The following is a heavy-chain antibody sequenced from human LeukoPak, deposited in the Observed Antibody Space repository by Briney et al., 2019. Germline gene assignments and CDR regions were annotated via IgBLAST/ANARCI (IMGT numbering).Heavy chain of an antibody. V-gene: IGHV3-23*01. CDR3: AKAGSSVSRTFGP. D-gene: IGHD2-2*01. J-gene: IGHJ5*02. Sequence: PGGSLRLSCAASGFTFSSYAMRWVRQAPGKGLEWVSGISGPGDKTDYADSVKGRFTISRDNSENTVSLQMNSLTGEDTAVYYCAKAGSSVSRTFGPWGQGTLVTVSS. CDR2: ISGPGDKT. CDR1: GFTFSSYA.